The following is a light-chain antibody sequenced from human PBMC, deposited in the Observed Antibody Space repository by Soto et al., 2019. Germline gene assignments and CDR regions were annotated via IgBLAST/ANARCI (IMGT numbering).Light chain of an antibody. CDR3: QTWGTGIRRWV. CDR2: LNSDGSH. V-gene: IGLV4-69*01. J-gene: IGLJ3*02. Sequence: QPVLTQSPSASASLGASVKLTCTLSSGHSSYAIAWHQQQPEKGPRYLMKLNSDGSHSKGDGIPDRFSGSSSGAERYLTISSLQSEDEADYYCQTWGTGIRRWVFGGGTKLTVL. CDR1: SGHSSYA.